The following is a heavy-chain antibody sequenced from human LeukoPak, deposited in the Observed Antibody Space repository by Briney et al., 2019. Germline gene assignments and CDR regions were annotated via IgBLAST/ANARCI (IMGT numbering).Heavy chain of an antibody. D-gene: IGHD3-3*01. V-gene: IGHV3-30*18. J-gene: IGHJ6*02. CDR1: GFTFSSYG. Sequence: PGGSLRLSCAASGFTFSSYGMHWVRQAPGKGLEWVAVISYDGSNKYYADSVKGRFTISRDNSKNTLYLQMNSLRAEDTAVYYCAKNPPPHYDFWSGSYYYYGMDVWGQGTTVTVSS. CDR2: ISYDGSNK. CDR3: AKNPPPHYDFWSGSYYYYGMDV.